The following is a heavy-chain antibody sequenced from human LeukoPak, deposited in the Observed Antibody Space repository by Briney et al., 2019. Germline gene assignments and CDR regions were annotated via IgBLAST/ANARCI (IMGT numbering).Heavy chain of an antibody. CDR2: IIPIFGTA. Sequence: SVKVSCKASGGTFTSYAISWVRQAPGQGLEWMGRIIPIFGTANYAQKFQGRVTITTDESTSTAYMELSSLRSEDTAAYHCGRGGLQRVLYGSSSFWFDPWGQGTLVTVSS. CDR1: GGTFTSYA. CDR3: GRGGLQRVLYGSSSFWFDP. V-gene: IGHV1-69*05. J-gene: IGHJ5*02. D-gene: IGHD6-6*01.